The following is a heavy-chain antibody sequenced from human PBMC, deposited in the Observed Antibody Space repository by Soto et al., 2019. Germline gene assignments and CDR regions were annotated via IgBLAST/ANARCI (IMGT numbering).Heavy chain of an antibody. CDR3: ARGLQGFDY. Sequence: QVQLVESGGGVVQPGRSLRLSCRISGFSLTVYSMNWVRQAPAKGLEWVAVIQPDGVTKNYADYVQGRFVISGDNSKNTLYLEMDSLTPEDTAVYYCARGLQGFDYWGQGTLVTVSS. J-gene: IGHJ4*02. CDR1: GFSLTVYS. V-gene: IGHV3-30*09. CDR2: IQPDGVTK.